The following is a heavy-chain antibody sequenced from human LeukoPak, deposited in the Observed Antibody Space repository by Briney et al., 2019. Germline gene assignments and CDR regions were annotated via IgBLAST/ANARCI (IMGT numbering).Heavy chain of an antibody. CDR1: GGSISSYY. Sequence: SETLSLTCTVSGGSISSYYWSWIRQPPGKGLEWIGYIYTSGSTNYNPSLKSRVTTSVDTSKNQFSLKLSSVTAADTAVYYCARLGSGSFGVDYWGQGTLVTVSS. CDR3: ARLGSGSFGVDY. CDR2: IYTSGST. V-gene: IGHV4-4*09. J-gene: IGHJ4*02. D-gene: IGHD1-26*01.